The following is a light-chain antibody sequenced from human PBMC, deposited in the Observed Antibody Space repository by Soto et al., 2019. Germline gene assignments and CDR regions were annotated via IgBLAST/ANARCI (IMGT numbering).Light chain of an antibody. CDR2: GAS. J-gene: IGKJ2*01. Sequence: ETVLTQSPGTLSLSPGERATLSCRASQSVSSRYLAWYQQKHGQAPRLLIYGASSRATGIPDRFSGSGSGTEFTLTISRLEPEDFAVYYCQQYITSPPMYTFGQGNKLEIK. CDR1: QSVSSRY. V-gene: IGKV3-20*01. CDR3: QQYITSPPMYT.